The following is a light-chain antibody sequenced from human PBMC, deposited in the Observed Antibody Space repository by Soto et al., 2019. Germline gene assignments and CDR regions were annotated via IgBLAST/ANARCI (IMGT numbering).Light chain of an antibody. J-gene: IGKJ4*01. CDR1: QTVSSS. Sequence: EIVLTQSPATLSLSPGERASLSCRASQTVSSSLAWYQRKPGQPPRLLISDASNRATGIPARFSGSGSGTDFTLSISSLEPEDFAVYYCQQRSNWPLTFGGGTKVEIK. CDR3: QQRSNWPLT. CDR2: DAS. V-gene: IGKV3-11*01.